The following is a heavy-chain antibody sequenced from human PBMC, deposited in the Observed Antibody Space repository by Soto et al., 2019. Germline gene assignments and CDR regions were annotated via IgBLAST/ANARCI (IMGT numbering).Heavy chain of an antibody. D-gene: IGHD3-3*01. CDR2: IFYSGTT. J-gene: IGHJ5*02. CDR3: ARLDFRSGYYGGRFDP. CDR1: GDSVNNDDFY. Sequence: SETLSLTCTVSGDSVNNDDFYWAWIRQPPGKGLEWVVTIFYSGTTYHNPSLKGRVTASVDRSENQFSLKLTSVTASDTAVYYCARLDFRSGYYGGRFDPWGQGTLVTVS. V-gene: IGHV4-39*01.